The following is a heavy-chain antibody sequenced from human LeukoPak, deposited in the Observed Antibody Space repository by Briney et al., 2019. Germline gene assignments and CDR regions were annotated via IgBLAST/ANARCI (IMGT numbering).Heavy chain of an antibody. J-gene: IGHJ4*02. D-gene: IGHD1-26*01. CDR2: INPNSGGT. Sequence: GASVKVSCKASGYTFTGYYMHWVRQAPGQGLEWIGWINPNSGGTNYAQKFQGRVTMTRDTSISTAYMELSRLRSDDTAVYYCARVGERGSYYFDYWGQGTLVTVSS. V-gene: IGHV1-2*02. CDR1: GYTFTGYY. CDR3: ARVGERGSYYFDY.